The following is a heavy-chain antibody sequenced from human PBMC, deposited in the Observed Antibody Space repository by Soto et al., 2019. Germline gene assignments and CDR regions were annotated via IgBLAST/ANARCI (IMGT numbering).Heavy chain of an antibody. CDR3: ARGPPRDGYNLSF. CDR1: GASISSGGYY. V-gene: IGHV4-31*03. Sequence: SETLSLTCTVSGASISSGGYYWSWIRQHPGRGLEWIGFIYYSGSTYYNPSLKSRVTISLDTSKNQFSLKLSSVTAADTAVYYCARGPPRDGYNLSFWGRGTLVTVSS. D-gene: IGHD5-12*01. CDR2: IYYSGST. J-gene: IGHJ4*02.